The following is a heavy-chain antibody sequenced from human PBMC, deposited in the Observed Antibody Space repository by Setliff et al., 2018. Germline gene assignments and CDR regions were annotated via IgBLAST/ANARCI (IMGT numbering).Heavy chain of an antibody. CDR2: ISGYDGNT. J-gene: IGHJ4*02. Sequence: AASVKVSCKTSGYTFSNYGVSWVRQAPGQGLEWMGWISGYDGNTKYAQNLHGRVTMTTDTSTTTAYMGLKNLRSDDTAVYYCARINFYVSSGYYYAPDFWGQGTLVTVSS. V-gene: IGHV1-18*01. CDR1: GYTFSNYG. CDR3: ARINFYVSSGYYYAPDF. D-gene: IGHD3-22*01.